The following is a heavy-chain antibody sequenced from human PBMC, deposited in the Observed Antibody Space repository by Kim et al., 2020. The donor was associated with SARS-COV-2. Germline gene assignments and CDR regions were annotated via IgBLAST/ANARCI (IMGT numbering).Heavy chain of an antibody. V-gene: IGHV3-11*01. CDR2: ISSSGSTI. Sequence: GGSLRLSCAASGFTFSDYYMSWIRQAPGKGLEWVSYISSSGSTIYYADSVKGRFTISRDNAKNSLYLQMNSLRAEDTAVYYCATDRSPVYYYYYMDVWGKGTTVTVSS. CDR1: GFTFSDYY. D-gene: IGHD2-15*01. CDR3: ATDRSPVYYYYYMDV. J-gene: IGHJ6*03.